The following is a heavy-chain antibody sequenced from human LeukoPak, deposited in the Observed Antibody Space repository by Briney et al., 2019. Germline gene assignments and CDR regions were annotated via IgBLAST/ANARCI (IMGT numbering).Heavy chain of an antibody. V-gene: IGHV1-2*02. D-gene: IGHD2-15*01. CDR3: ARVNRAVAGDYYYWYMDV. Sequence: ASVKVSCKASGYTFTDYYMHWVRQAPGQGLEWMGWVNSNSGATDYAQKFQGRVTMTRDTSISTAYMDLSRLRSDDTAVYYCARVNRAVAGDYYYWYMDVWGKGTTVTVSS. J-gene: IGHJ6*03. CDR1: GYTFTDYY. CDR2: VNSNSGAT.